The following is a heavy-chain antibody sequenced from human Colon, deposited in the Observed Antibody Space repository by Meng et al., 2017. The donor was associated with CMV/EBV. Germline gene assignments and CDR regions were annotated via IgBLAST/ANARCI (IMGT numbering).Heavy chain of an antibody. Sequence: GGSLRLSCAASGFTFDDYAMHWVRQAPGKGLEWVSGISWNSGIIAYADSVKGRFTISRDNAKNSLYLQMNSLRAEDTAVYYCARRLAAAGTSWFDPWGQGTLVTVSS. CDR3: ARRLAAAGTSWFDP. CDR2: ISWNSGII. D-gene: IGHD6-13*01. V-gene: IGHV3-9*01. CDR1: GFTFDDYA. J-gene: IGHJ5*02.